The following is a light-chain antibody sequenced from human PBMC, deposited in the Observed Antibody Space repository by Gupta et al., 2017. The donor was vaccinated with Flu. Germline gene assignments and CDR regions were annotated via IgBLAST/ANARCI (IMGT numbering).Light chain of an antibody. CDR2: CAS. J-gene: IGKJ5*01. V-gene: IGKV4-1*01. Sequence: DIVITQPPDSLPLSPDERATINCKSSQSIFCSCNNKNYLDWYQQKPGQPPKLLIYCASSRESGVPDRFSGSGSGTDFTLTISSLQAEDVAVYYCQQYCNFPFTFGQGTRLEIK. CDR3: QQYCNFPFT. CDR1: QSIFCSCNNKNY.